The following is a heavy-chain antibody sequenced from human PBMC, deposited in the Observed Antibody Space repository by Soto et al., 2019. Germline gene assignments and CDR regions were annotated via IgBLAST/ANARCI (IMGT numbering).Heavy chain of an antibody. Sequence: PGGSLRLSCAASGFTFSSYAMSWVRQAPGKGLEWVSAISGSGGSTYYADSVKGRFTISRDNSKNTLYLQMNSLRAEDTAVYYCAKERRTYYYDSSGAGWPNWAQGTLVTVSS. D-gene: IGHD3-22*01. CDR2: ISGSGGST. CDR1: GFTFSSYA. J-gene: IGHJ4*02. V-gene: IGHV3-23*01. CDR3: AKERRTYYYDSSGAGWPN.